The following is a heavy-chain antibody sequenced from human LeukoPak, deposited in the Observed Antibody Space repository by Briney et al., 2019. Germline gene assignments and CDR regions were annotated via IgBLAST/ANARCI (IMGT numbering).Heavy chain of an antibody. CDR1: GYTFTGYY. Sequence: ASVKVSCKASGYTFTGYYMHWVRQAPGQGLEWMGWINPNSGGTNYAQKFQGRVTMTRNTSISTAYMELSSLRSEDTAVYYCARTYYDFWSGLYYYYYMDVWGKGTTVTVSS. D-gene: IGHD3-3*01. J-gene: IGHJ6*03. CDR3: ARTYYDFWSGLYYYYYMDV. CDR2: INPNSGGT. V-gene: IGHV1-2*02.